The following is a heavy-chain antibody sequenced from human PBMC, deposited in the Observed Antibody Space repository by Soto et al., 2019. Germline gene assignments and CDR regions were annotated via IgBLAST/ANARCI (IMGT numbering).Heavy chain of an antibody. CDR2: IYYSGST. J-gene: IGHJ5*02. V-gene: IGHV4-39*01. D-gene: IGHD3-22*01. Sequence: SETLSLTCTVSGGSISSSSYYWGWIRQPPGKGLEWIGSIYYSGSTYYNPSLKSRVTISVDTSKNQFSLKLSSVTAADTAVYYCARHTITMTRNWFDPWGQGTLVTVSS. CDR1: GGSISSSSYY. CDR3: ARHTITMTRNWFDP.